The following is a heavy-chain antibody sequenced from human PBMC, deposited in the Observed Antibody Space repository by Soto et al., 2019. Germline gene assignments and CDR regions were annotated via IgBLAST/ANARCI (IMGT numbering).Heavy chain of an antibody. J-gene: IGHJ4*02. CDR1: GGSISSYY. CDR3: ERDGDIVGATNYFDY. D-gene: IGHD1-26*01. Sequence: PSETLSLTCTVSGGSISSYYWSWIRQPPGKGLEWIGYIYYSGSTNYNPSLKSRDTISVDTSKNQFSLKLSSVTAADTAVYYCERDGDIVGATNYFDYWGQGIQVTVSS. V-gene: IGHV4-59*01. CDR2: IYYSGST.